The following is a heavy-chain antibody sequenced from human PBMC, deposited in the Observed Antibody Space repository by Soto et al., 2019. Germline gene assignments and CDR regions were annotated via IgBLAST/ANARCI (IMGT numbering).Heavy chain of an antibody. D-gene: IGHD6-19*01. V-gene: IGHV6-1*01. CDR1: GDSVSSNSAA. CDR3: ARSIAVAATLRDYYGMDV. CDR2: TYYRSKWYN. Sequence: SQTRSLTCAISGDSVSSNSAAWNWIRQSASRGLEWLGRTYYRSKWYNDYAVSVKSRITINPDTSKNQFSLQLNSVTPQDTAVYYCARSIAVAATLRDYYGMDVWGQGTTVTASS. J-gene: IGHJ6*02.